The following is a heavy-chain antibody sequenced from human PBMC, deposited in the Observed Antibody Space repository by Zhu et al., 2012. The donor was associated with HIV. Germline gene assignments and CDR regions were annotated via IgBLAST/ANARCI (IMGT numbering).Heavy chain of an antibody. CDR1: GGSFSGYY. CDR2: INRSGDT. Sequence: QVQLQQWGAGLLKPSETLSLTCAVYGGSFSGYYWGWIRQPPGKGLEWIGEINRSGDTNYNPSLKSRVTISVDTSKNQFSLKLNSVTAADTAVYYCARGYGSGSYYRYWGQGTLVTVSS. CDR3: ARGYGSGSYYRY. D-gene: IGHD3-10*01. V-gene: IGHV4-34*01. J-gene: IGHJ4*02.